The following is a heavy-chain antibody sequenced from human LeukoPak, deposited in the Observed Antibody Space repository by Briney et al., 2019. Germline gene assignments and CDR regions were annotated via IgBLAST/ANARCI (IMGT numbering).Heavy chain of an antibody. CDR1: GFSFNSDW. J-gene: IGHJ4*02. CDR2: ISSSSSYI. CDR3: AALSSGPTDY. Sequence: PGGSLRLSCAASGFSFNSDWMDWVRQAPGKGLEWVSSISSSSSYIYYADSVKGRFTISRDNAKNSLYLQMNSLRAEDTAVYYCAALSSGPTDYWGQGTLVTVSS. V-gene: IGHV3-21*01. D-gene: IGHD1-26*01.